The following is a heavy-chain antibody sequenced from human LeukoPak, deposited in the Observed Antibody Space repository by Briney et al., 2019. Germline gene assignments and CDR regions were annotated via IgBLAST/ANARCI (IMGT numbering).Heavy chain of an antibody. CDR2: ISAYNDNT. J-gene: IGHJ4*02. V-gene: IGHV1-18*01. CDR3: ARVSGSYRRKYYFDY. CDR1: GYTFTSYG. D-gene: IGHD1-26*01. Sequence: ASVKVSCKASGYTFTSYGISWVRQAPGQGLEWMGWISAYNDNTNYAQKLQGRVTMTTDTSTSTAYMELRSLRSDDTAVYYCARVSGSYRRKYYFDYWGQGTLVTVSS.